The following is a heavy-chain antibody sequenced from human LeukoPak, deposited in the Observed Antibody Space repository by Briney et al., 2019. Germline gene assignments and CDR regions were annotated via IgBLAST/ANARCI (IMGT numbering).Heavy chain of an antibody. CDR1: GGSISNYY. CDR3: AKAGAVVVVAAKYFDY. CDR2: IYYSGST. J-gene: IGHJ4*02. D-gene: IGHD2-15*01. V-gene: IGHV4-59*01. Sequence: SETLSLTCTVSGGSISNYYWSWIRQPPGKGLEWIGYIYYSGSTNYNPSLKSRVTISVDTSKNQFSLKLSSVTAADTAVYYCAKAGAVVVVAAKYFDYWGQGTLVTVSS.